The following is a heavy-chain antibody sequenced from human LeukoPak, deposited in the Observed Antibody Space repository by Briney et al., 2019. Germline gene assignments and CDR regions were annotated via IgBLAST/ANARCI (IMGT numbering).Heavy chain of an antibody. J-gene: IGHJ5*02. Sequence: SETLSLTCAVYGGSFSGYYWSWIRQPPGKGLEWIGEINHSGSTNYNPSLKSRVTISVDTSKNQFSLKLSSVTAADTAVYYCARDRGIVVVPASRYSSRPQRNSGGCWFDPWGQGTLVTVSS. CDR2: INHSGST. V-gene: IGHV4-34*01. CDR3: ARDRGIVVVPASRYSSRPQRNSGGCWFDP. D-gene: IGHD2-2*01. CDR1: GGSFSGYY.